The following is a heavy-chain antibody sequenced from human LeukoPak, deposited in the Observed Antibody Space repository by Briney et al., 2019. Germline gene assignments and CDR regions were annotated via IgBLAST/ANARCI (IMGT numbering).Heavy chain of an antibody. Sequence: GGSLRLSCAASGFTFSDYYMSWIRQAPGKGLGWVSYISSSGSTIYYADSVKGRFTISRDNAKNSLYLQMNSLRAEDTAVYYCARDPRGSSWSFDYWGQGTLVTVSS. D-gene: IGHD6-13*01. CDR1: GFTFSDYY. J-gene: IGHJ4*02. CDR3: ARDPRGSSWSFDY. V-gene: IGHV3-11*01. CDR2: ISSSGSTI.